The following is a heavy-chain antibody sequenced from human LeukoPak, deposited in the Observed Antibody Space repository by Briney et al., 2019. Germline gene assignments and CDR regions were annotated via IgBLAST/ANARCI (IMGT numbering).Heavy chain of an antibody. CDR2: IDWDDDK. J-gene: IGHJ4*02. CDR1: GFSLSTSGVG. D-gene: IGHD3-10*01. V-gene: IGHV2-5*02. Sequence: SGPTLVNPTQTLTLTCTFSGFSLSTSGVGVGWIRQPPGKALEWLALIDWDDDKRYSPSLKSRLTITKDTSKNQVVLTMTNMDPVDTATYYCAHRGVAHYYGSGSSVLFDYWGQGTLVTVSS. CDR3: AHRGVAHYYGSGSSVLFDY.